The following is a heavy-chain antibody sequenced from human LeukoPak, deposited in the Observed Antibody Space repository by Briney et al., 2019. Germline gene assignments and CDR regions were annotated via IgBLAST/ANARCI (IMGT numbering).Heavy chain of an antibody. J-gene: IGHJ4*02. Sequence: GGSLRLSCAASGFTFSSNSMNWVRQAPGKGLEWVSYISTSSTTYYADSVKGQFTISRDNAKNSLYLQMNSLRAEDTAVYYCATPSADYWGQGTLVTVSS. CDR2: ISTSSTT. V-gene: IGHV3-48*01. CDR3: ATPSADY. CDR1: GFTFSSNS. D-gene: IGHD1-26*01.